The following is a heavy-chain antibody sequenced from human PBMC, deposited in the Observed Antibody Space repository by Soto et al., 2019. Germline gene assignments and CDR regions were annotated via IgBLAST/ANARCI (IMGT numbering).Heavy chain of an antibody. CDR3: ATNGFKGYCSSTSCFFEY. J-gene: IGHJ4*02. CDR1: GYSFTSYW. V-gene: IGHV5-51*01. Sequence: PGESLKISCKGSGYSFTSYWIGWVRQMPGKGLEWMGIIYPGDSDTRYSPSFQGQVTISADKSISTAYLQWSSLKASDTAMYYCATNGFKGYCSSTSCFFEYWGQGTLVTV. D-gene: IGHD2-2*01. CDR2: IYPGDSDT.